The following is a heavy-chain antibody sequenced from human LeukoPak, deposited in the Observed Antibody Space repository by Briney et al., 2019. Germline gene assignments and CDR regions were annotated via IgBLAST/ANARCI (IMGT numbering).Heavy chain of an antibody. D-gene: IGHD1-26*01. CDR3: ARGLDTYKSGID. CDR2: IHPSGST. J-gene: IGHJ4*02. Sequence: SETLSLTCAVYGGSFSGYYCTWIRQAPGKGLEWIGEIHPSGSTNYNPSLMSRVSLSLDTSKNQFSLRLSSVTAADTAVYFCARGLDTYKSGIDWGQGTLVTVSS. CDR1: GGSFSGYY. V-gene: IGHV4-34*01.